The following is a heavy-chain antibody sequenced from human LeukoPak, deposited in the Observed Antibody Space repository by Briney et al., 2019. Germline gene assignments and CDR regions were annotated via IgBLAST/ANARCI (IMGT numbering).Heavy chain of an antibody. CDR2: INPNSGGT. Sequence: GASVKVSCKASGYTFTGYYMHWVRQAPGQGLEWMGWINPNSGGTNYAQKFQGRVTLTGEARISAGNREWWQRTCYRTAYESRRGKKHSHKFQGRVTMTRDTSSSTAYMELSRLRSDDTAVYYCARFRFLEWRVRGAFDPWGQGTLVTVSS. CDR3: RGKKHSHKFQGRVTMTRDTSSSTAYMELSRLRSDDTAVYYCARFRFLEWRVRGAFDP. D-gene: IGHD2-15*01. CDR1: GYTFTGYY. V-gene: IGHV1-2*02. J-gene: IGHJ5*02.